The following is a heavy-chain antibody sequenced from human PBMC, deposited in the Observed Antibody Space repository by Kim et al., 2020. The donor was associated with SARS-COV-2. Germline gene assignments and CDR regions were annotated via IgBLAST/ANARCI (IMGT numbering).Heavy chain of an antibody. J-gene: IGHJ4*02. V-gene: IGHV3-15*01. CDR2: IKSKTDGGTT. D-gene: IGHD2-21*01. CDR1: GFTFSNAW. CDR3: TTADYCGGDCPPGGGDY. Sequence: GGSLRLSCAASGFTFSNAWMSWVRQAPGKGLEWVGRIKSKTDGGTTDYAAPVKGRFTISRDDSKNTLYLQMNSLKTEDTAVYYCTTADYCGGDCPPGGGDYWGQGTLVTVSS.